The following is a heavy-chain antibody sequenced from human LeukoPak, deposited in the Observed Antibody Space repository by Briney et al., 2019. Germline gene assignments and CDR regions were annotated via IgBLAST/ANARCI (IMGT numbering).Heavy chain of an antibody. Sequence: SETLSLTCAVYGGSFTDYYWSWIRHLPGKGLEWIGEIHHRAGANYNPSLWGRVTISVDTSKNQFSLKLSSVTAADTAVYYCARVGPRQLGYYYYYMDVWGKGTTVTVSS. J-gene: IGHJ6*03. CDR1: GGSFTDYY. D-gene: IGHD6-6*01. CDR2: IHHRAGA. V-gene: IGHV4-34*01. CDR3: ARVGPRQLGYYYYYMDV.